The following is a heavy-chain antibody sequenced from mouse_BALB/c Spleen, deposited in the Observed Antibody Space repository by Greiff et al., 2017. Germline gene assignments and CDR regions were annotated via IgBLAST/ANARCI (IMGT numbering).Heavy chain of an antibody. CDR3: ARGNYYDYVDY. Sequence: EVKVVESGGDLVKPGGSLKLSCAASGFTFSSYGMSWVRQTPDKRLEWVATISSGGSYTYYPDSVKGRFTISRDNAKNTLYLQMSSLKSEDTAMYYCARGNYYDYVDYWGQGTTLTVSS. CDR1: GFTFSSYG. CDR2: ISSGGSYT. D-gene: IGHD2-4*01. J-gene: IGHJ2*01. V-gene: IGHV5-6*01.